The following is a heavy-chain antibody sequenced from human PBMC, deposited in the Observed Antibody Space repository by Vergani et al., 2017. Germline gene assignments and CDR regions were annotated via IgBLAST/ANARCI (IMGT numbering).Heavy chain of an antibody. J-gene: IGHJ6*02. CDR3: AKANPLNSGYDYLYYYHAMDV. CDR2: ISGSGGST. CDR1: GFTFNHYA. D-gene: IGHD5-12*01. Sequence: EVQLLESGGDLVQPGGSLRLSCAASGFTFNHYAMNWVRQAPGKGLEWVSGISGSGGSTYYAGSVKGRFTISRDRSKNTLYLQMNSLSAEDTAVYYCAKANPLNSGYDYLYYYHAMDVWGQGTTVTVSS. V-gene: IGHV3-23*01.